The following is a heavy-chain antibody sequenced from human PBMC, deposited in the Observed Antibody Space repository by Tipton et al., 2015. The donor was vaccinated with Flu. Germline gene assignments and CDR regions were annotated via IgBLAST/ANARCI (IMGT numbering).Heavy chain of an antibody. Sequence: GSLRLSCAASGFSFSRYAMSWVRQAPGKGLEWVSFLSGGGGGTYYADSVKGRFTISRGNTKNSLYLQMNSLRAEDSAFYYCAAFGRGDYWGQGTLVSVSS. J-gene: IGHJ4*02. D-gene: IGHD3-3*02. CDR1: GFSFSRYA. CDR2: LSGGGGGT. V-gene: IGHV3-23*01. CDR3: AAFGRGDY.